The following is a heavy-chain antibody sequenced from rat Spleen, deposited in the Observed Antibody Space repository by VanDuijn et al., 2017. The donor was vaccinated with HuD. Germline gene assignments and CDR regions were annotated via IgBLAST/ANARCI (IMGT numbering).Heavy chain of an antibody. CDR3: TSVYYFDY. CDR1: GFTFSNYD. J-gene: IGHJ2*01. Sequence: EVQLVESGGGLVQPGRSMKLSCAASGFTFSNYDMVWVRQAPAQGLKWVATISYDGSTPYYRDSVKGRFTISRDNEKSTLYQHMDSLRSEDTATYHCTSVYYFDYLGQGVMVTVS. V-gene: IGHV5-29*01. CDR2: ISYDGSTP.